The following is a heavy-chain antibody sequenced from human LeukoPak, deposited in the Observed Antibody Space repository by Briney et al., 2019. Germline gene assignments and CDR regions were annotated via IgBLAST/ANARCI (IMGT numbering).Heavy chain of an antibody. J-gene: IGHJ5*02. CDR1: GYSISSGYY. CDR3: ARSPPGIAAAGTLGSFDP. CDR2: IYHSGST. V-gene: IGHV4-38-2*02. Sequence: SETLSLTCTVSGYSISSGYYWGWIRQPPGKGLVWIGSIYHSGSTYYNPSLKSRVTISVDTSKNQFSLKLSSVTAADTAVYYCARSPPGIAAAGTLGSFDPWGQGTLATVSS. D-gene: IGHD6-13*01.